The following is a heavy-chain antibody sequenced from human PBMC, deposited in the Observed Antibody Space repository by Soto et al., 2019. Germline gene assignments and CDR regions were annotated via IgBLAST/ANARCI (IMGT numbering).Heavy chain of an antibody. V-gene: IGHV4-34*01. J-gene: IGHJ4*02. CDR3: ARLASGGYCSSTSCYGRFDY. D-gene: IGHD2-2*03. Sequence: SETLCLTCAVYCGSFGGYYWSWIRQPPGKGLEWIGEINHSGSTNYNPSLKSRVTISVDTSKNQFSLKLSSVTAADTAVYYCARLASGGYCSSTSCYGRFDYWGQGTLVTVSS. CDR2: INHSGST. CDR1: CGSFGGYY.